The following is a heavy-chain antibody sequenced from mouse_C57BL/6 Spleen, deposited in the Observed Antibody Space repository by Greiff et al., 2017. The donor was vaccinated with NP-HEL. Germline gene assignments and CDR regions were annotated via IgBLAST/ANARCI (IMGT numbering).Heavy chain of an antibody. V-gene: IGHV1-50*01. J-gene: IGHJ2*01. CDR2: IDPSDSYT. CDR1: GYTFTSYW. Sequence: QVQLQQPGAELVKPGASVKLSCKASGYTFTSYWMQWVKQRPGQGLEWIGEIDPSDSYTNYNQKFKGKATLTVDTSSSTAYMQLSSLTSEDSAVYYCARRDCWGQGTTLTVSS. CDR3: ARRDC.